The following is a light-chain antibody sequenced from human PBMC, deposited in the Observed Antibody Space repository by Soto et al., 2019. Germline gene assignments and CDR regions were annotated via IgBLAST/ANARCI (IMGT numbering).Light chain of an antibody. J-gene: IGKJ1*01. CDR1: QSISTY. CDR3: QQSYTTPRT. CDR2: SAS. Sequence: DIQMTQSPSSLSASIGDRVTITCRASQSISTYLNWYQQKPGKAPKLLIYSASKLQSRVPSGLSGSGSGTDFTLTIDSLQPEDFATYYCQQSYTTPRTFGQGTKVDIK. V-gene: IGKV1-39*01.